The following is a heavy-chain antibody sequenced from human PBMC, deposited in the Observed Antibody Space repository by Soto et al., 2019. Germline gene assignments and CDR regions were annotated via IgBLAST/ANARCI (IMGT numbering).Heavy chain of an antibody. J-gene: IGHJ5*02. V-gene: IGHV4-39*01. CDR1: GVSVSSGSYY. CDR3: ARGRKDWLDT. CDR2: IYYSGNI. Sequence: PSETLSLTCTVSGVSVSSGSYYWGWIRQPPGKGLEWIGSIYYSGNIFYNLSLKSRVSISLDMSKNQFSLTLSSVTAADTAMYYCARGRKDWLDTWGPGALVTVSP.